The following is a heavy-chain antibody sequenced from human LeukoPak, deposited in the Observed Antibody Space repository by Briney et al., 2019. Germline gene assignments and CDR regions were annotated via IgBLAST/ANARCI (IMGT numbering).Heavy chain of an antibody. Sequence: GGSLRLSCAAYGLTFSGSIMHWVRQASGKGLEWVGRIKNKANSYATAYAASVKGRFTISRDDSKNTAYLQMDSAENTDTDIDYCADKTKELASYYYCMDVWGKGTTVTVSS. CDR2: IKNKANSYAT. CDR3: ADKTKELASYYYCMDV. V-gene: IGHV3-73*01. D-gene: IGHD1-1*01. J-gene: IGHJ6*03. CDR1: GLTFSGSI.